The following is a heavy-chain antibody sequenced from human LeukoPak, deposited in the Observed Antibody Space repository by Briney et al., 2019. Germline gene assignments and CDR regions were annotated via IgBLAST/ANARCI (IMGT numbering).Heavy chain of an antibody. V-gene: IGHV3-33*01. D-gene: IGHD4-17*01. Sequence: SGRSLRLSCAASGFTFSSYGMHWVRQAPGKGLEWVAVIWYDGSNKYCADSVKGRFTISRDNSKNTLYLQMNSLRAEDTAVYYCARGDGDYAGGYFDLWGRGTLVTVSS. CDR1: GFTFSSYG. CDR2: IWYDGSNK. CDR3: ARGDGDYAGGYFDL. J-gene: IGHJ2*01.